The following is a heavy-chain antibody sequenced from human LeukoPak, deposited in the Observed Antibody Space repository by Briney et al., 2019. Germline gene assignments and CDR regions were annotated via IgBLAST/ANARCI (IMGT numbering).Heavy chain of an antibody. CDR2: INSDGSST. V-gene: IGHV3-74*01. CDR3: AKDLGRYRNNYFDY. CDR1: GFTFSSYW. D-gene: IGHD1-26*01. J-gene: IGHJ4*02. Sequence: GGSLRLSCAASGFTFSSYWMHWVRQAPGKGLVWVSRINSDGSSTSYADSVKGRFTISRDDSKNTLYLQMNSLRAEDTAVYYCAKDLGRYRNNYFDYWGQGTLVTVSS.